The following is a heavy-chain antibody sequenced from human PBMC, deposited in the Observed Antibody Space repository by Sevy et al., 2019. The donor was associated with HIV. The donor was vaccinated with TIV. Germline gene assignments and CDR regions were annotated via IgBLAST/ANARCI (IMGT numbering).Heavy chain of an antibody. Sequence: GGSLRLSCAVSGFNFSVSAMHWVRQASGKGLEWLCRIRSNSNSSANAYSASVKGRFTLSIDDAKSTPYLQMNSLKSEDTAVYYCASLLGVPFDYWGQGALVSVSS. CDR2: IRSNSNSSAN. CDR3: ASLLGVPFDY. D-gene: IGHD1-26*01. CDR1: GFNFSVSA. J-gene: IGHJ4*02. V-gene: IGHV3-73*01.